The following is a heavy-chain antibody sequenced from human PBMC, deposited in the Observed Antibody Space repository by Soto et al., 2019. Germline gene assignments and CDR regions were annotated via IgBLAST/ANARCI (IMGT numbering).Heavy chain of an antibody. CDR1: GGSISSYY. CDR2: IYTSGST. D-gene: IGHD3-22*01. V-gene: IGHV4-4*07. Sequence: PSETLSLTCTVSGGSISSYYWSWIRQPAGKGLEWIGRIYTSGSTNYNPSLKSRVTISVDTSKNQFSLKLSSVTAADTAVYYCARVGRSEYYYDSSGYYSYYYYGMDVWGQGTTVTVSS. J-gene: IGHJ6*02. CDR3: ARVGRSEYYYDSSGYYSYYYYGMDV.